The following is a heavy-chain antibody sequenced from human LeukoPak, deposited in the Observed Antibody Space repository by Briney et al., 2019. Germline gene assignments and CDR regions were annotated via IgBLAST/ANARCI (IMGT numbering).Heavy chain of an antibody. J-gene: IGHJ3*02. CDR1: GGSISSYY. CDR3: ASQEAPTVTTRRNDAFDI. Sequence: SETLSLTCTVSGGSISSYYWSWIRQPAGKGLEWIGRIYTSGSTSYNPSLKSRVTMSVDTSKNQFSLKLSSVTAADTAVYYCASQEAPTVTTRRNDAFDIWGQGTMVTVSS. CDR2: IYTSGST. D-gene: IGHD4-17*01. V-gene: IGHV4-4*07.